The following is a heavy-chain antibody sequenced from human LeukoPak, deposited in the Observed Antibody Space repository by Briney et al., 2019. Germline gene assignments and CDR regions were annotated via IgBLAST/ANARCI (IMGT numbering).Heavy chain of an antibody. D-gene: IGHD4-17*01. CDR3: ARTTYYYGDYGPIDY. CDR2: ISYGGSNK. Sequence: GGSLRLSCAASGFTFSSYAMHWVRQAPGKGLEWVAVISYGGSNKYYADSVKGRFTISRDNSKNTLYLQMNSLRAEDTAVYYCARTTYYYGDYGPIDYWGQGTLVTVSS. V-gene: IGHV3-30-3*01. J-gene: IGHJ4*02. CDR1: GFTFSSYA.